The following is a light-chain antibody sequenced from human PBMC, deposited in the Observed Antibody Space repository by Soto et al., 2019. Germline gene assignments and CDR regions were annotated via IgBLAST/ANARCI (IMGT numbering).Light chain of an antibody. Sequence: LTQPASVSGSPGQSITISCTGTSSDVGGYNYVSWYQQHPGKAPKLMIYDVSNRPSGVSNRFSGSKSGNTASLTISGLQAEYDADSSSTSYTSITTYVFRTGTNVHVL. CDR3: TSYTSITTYV. J-gene: IGLJ1*01. V-gene: IGLV2-14*01. CDR2: DVS. CDR1: SSDVGGYNY.